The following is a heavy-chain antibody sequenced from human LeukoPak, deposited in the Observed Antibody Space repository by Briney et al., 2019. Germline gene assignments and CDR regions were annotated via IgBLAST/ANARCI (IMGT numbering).Heavy chain of an antibody. CDR2: IYYSGST. J-gene: IGHJ4*02. V-gene: IGHV4-59*01. CDR1: GGSISSYY. Sequence: PSETLSLTCTVSGGSISSYYWSWIRQPPGKGLEWIGYIYYSGSTNYNPSLKSRVTISVDTSKNQFSLKLSSVTAADTAVYYCARGLYGDVLDYWGQGTLVTVSS. D-gene: IGHD4-17*01. CDR3: ARGLYGDVLDY.